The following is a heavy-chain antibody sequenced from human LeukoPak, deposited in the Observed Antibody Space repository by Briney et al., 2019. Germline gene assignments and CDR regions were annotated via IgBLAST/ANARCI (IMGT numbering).Heavy chain of an antibody. CDR1: GFTFSNYA. Sequence: SGGSLRLSCAASGFTFSNYAMSWVRQAPGKGLEWLSYISSGGETIYYTDSVRGRFTTSRDNAKNSLFLQMNSLRAEDTAVYYCAREQTFGEFDSWGQGTLVTVSS. CDR3: AREQTFGEFDS. V-gene: IGHV3-48*04. CDR2: ISSGGETI. J-gene: IGHJ4*02. D-gene: IGHD3-10*01.